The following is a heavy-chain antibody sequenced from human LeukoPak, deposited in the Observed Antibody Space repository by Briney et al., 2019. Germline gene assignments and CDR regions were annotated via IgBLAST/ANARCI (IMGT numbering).Heavy chain of an antibody. V-gene: IGHV3-30*04. CDR3: ARDSYGMDV. CDR2: LSYDVSNK. Sequence: PGGSLRLSCAASGFTFSNFAMHWVRQAPGKGLEWMAVLSYDVSNKYYAGSVKDRFTISRDNTKNTVYLQMNSLRPEDTAVYYCARDSYGMDVWGQGTTVTVSS. J-gene: IGHJ6*02. CDR1: GFTFSNFA.